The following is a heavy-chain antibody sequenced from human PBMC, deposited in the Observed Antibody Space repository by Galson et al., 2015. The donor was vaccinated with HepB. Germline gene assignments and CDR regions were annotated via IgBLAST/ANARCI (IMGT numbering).Heavy chain of an antibody. D-gene: IGHD2-15*01. CDR2: INSRGSTI. J-gene: IGHJ4*02. Sequence: SLRHSCAAAGFTFSSYEMNWVRQAPGQGLEWIWYINSRGSTIYYAASVKSRFTISRDNAKNSLYLKMNSLRAEETAVYYCARDVEYCSGNVCYHRDNFDSWGQGTLVTVSS. V-gene: IGHV3-48*03. CDR1: GFTFSSYE. CDR3: ARDVEYCSGNVCYHRDNFDS.